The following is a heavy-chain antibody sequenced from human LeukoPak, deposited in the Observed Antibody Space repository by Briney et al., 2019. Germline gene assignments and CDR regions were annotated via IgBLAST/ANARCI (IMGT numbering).Heavy chain of an antibody. J-gene: IGHJ4*02. Sequence: GRSLRLSCAVSGFTFSIYGMMWVRQAPGKGRVCVSYISPSSSNIYYADSGKDRFTISRDNAKNTLYLQMNSLRAEDTAVYYCARDHTALASGCTADYWGQGTLVTVSS. D-gene: IGHD6-19*01. CDR1: GFTFSIYG. CDR2: ISPSSSNI. V-gene: IGHV3-48*01. CDR3: ARDHTALASGCTADY.